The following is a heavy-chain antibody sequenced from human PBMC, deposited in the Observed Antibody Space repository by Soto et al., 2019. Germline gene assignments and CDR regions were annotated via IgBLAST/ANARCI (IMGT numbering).Heavy chain of an antibody. V-gene: IGHV4-39*01. CDR3: TRHLVYGTISRGNWFDP. D-gene: IGHD1-1*01. CDR1: GASISGSNYF. Sequence: PSETLSLTCSVSGASISGSNYFWGWIRQSPTKGLEWIASVDYSGDSYRNPSLRSRVTVSADTSKNQFTLKVNFVTAADTGVYYCTRHLVYGTISRGNWFDPWGQGTLVTVSS. CDR2: VDYSGDS. J-gene: IGHJ5*02.